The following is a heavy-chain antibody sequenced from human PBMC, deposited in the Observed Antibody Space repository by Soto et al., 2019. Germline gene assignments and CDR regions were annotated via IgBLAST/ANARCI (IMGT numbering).Heavy chain of an antibody. CDR2: ISGSGGST. D-gene: IGHD1-26*01. V-gene: IGHV3-23*01. CDR1: GFTFSSYA. J-gene: IGHJ4*02. CDR3: AKDHTVGSGSFDY. Sequence: EVQLLESGGGLVQPGGSLRLSCAASGFTFSSYAMSWVRQAPGKGLEWVSAISGSGGSTYYADSVKGRFTISRDNSKNTLDLKMNSLRAEDTAVYYCAKDHTVGSGSFDYWGQGTLVTVSS.